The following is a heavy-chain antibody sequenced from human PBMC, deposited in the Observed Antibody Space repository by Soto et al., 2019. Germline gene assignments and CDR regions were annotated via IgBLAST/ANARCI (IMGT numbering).Heavy chain of an antibody. J-gene: IGHJ4*02. V-gene: IGHV3-48*01. Sequence: EVQLVESGGGLVQPGGSLRLSCAASGFTFSSYSMNWVRQAPGKGLEWVSYISSSSSTIYYADSVKGRFTISRDNAKNSLYLQMNSLRAEDTAVYYCARVASDYDDYWGQGTLVTVSS. CDR3: ARVASDYDDY. D-gene: IGHD3-3*01. CDR1: GFTFSSYS. CDR2: ISSSSSTI.